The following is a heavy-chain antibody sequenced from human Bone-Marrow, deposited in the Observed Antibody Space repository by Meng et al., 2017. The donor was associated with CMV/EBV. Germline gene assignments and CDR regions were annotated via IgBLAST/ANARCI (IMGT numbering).Heavy chain of an antibody. CDR2: IYPGDSDT. Sequence: GESLKISCKGSGYTFTNYWIDWVRQMPGKGLEWMGIIYPGDSDTTSSPSFQGHVTISADKSISTAYLQWNSLKASDTAIYYCARHVKTGGAFDIWGQGTMVTVSS. CDR3: ARHVKTGGAFDI. J-gene: IGHJ3*02. V-gene: IGHV5-51*01. CDR1: GYTFTNYW.